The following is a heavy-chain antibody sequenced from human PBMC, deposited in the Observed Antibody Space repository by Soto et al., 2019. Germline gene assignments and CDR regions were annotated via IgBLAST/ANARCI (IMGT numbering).Heavy chain of an antibody. D-gene: IGHD3-9*01. V-gene: IGHV4-31*03. CDR3: ARSHDILTGPFDY. CDR1: GGSISSGGYY. CDR2: IYYSGST. Sequence: PSETLSLTCTVSGGSISSGGYYWSWIRQHPGKGLEWIGYIYYSGSTYYNPSLKSRVTISVDTSKNQFSLKLSSVTAADTAVYYCARSHDILTGPFDYWGQGTLVTVSS. J-gene: IGHJ4*02.